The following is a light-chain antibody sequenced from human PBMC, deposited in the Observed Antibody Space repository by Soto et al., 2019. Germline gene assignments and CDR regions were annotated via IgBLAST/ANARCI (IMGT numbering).Light chain of an antibody. CDR3: QTWGTGIHRV. CDR1: SGHSSYA. Sequence: QSVLTQSPSASASLGASVKLTCTLSSGHSSYAIAWHQQQPEKGPRYLMKLNSDGSHSKGDGIPDRFSGSSSGAERYLTISSLRSEDEADYYCQTWGTGIHRVFGGGTKLTVL. J-gene: IGLJ3*02. V-gene: IGLV4-69*01. CDR2: LNSDGSH.